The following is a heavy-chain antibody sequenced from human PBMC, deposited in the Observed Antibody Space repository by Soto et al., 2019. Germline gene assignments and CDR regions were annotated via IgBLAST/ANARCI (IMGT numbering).Heavy chain of an antibody. Sequence: QVHLVQSGAEVKKPGASVKVSCQGSGYAFTTYGITWVRQAPGQGLEWMGWISAHNGNTNYAQRLTGRVTVTRDTSTSTADMELRSLRYDDTAVYYCARGRYGDYWGQGALVTVSS. CDR3: ARGRYGDY. V-gene: IGHV1-18*01. D-gene: IGHD1-1*01. CDR2: ISAHNGNT. J-gene: IGHJ4*02. CDR1: GYAFTTYG.